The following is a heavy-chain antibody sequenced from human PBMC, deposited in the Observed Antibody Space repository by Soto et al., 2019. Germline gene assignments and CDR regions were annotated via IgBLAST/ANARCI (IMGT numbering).Heavy chain of an antibody. D-gene: IGHD4-17*01. CDR3: GRMTKVTIYYYYVMDV. J-gene: IGHJ6*04. V-gene: IGHV3-33*01. Sequence: GGSLRLSCAASGFTFSSYGMHWVRQAPGKGLEWVAVIWYDGSNKYYADSVKGRFTISRDNSKNTLYLQMNSLRAEDTVVYYCGRMTKVTIYYYYVMDVWGKWPTVTVSS. CDR2: IWYDGSNK. CDR1: GFTFSSYG.